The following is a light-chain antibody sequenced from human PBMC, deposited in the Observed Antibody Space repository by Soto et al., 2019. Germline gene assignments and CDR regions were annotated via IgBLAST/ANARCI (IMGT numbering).Light chain of an antibody. CDR3: QQYNNWPWT. V-gene: IGKV3-15*01. Sequence: EIVLTQSPGTLSLSPGERASLSCTTSQHIRSNFLAWFQQRPGQAPRLLIYGVSTRATGVPARISGSGSGTEFTLTISSLQSEDFAVYYCQQYNNWPWTFGQGTKVDIK. J-gene: IGKJ1*01. CDR2: GVS. CDR1: QHIRSN.